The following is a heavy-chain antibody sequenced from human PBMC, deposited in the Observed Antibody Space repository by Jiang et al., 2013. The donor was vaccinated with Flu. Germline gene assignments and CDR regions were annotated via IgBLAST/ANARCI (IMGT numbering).Heavy chain of an antibody. V-gene: IGHV3-21*01. J-gene: IGHJ6*02. D-gene: IGHD1-7*01. CDR1: GFTFSSYS. CDR2: ISSSSSYI. Sequence: GGSLRLSCAASGFTFSSYSMNWVRQAPGKGLEWVSSISSSSSYIYYADSVKGRFTISRDNAKNSLYLQMNSLRAEDTAVYYCARDRIERGYNWNYGGYYYYGMDVWGQGTTVTVSS. CDR3: ARDRIERGYNWNYGGYYYYGMDV.